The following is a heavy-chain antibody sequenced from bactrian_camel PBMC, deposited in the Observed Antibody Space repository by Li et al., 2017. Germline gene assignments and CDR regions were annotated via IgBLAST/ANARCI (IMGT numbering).Heavy chain of an antibody. V-gene: IGHV3S6*01. J-gene: IGHJ4*01. CDR2: TSSDGKYP. CDR1: GFTFEGAV. CDR3: AADPERTLYCSGGYCYTELATRSY. Sequence: HVQLVESGGGSVQTGGSLRLSCTPSGFTFEGAVMGWYRQGPGSACEMVSSTSSDGKYPHYPDSVKGRFTISRDNAKNTLYLQMNSLKPEDTAVYYCAADPERTLYCSGGYCYTELATRSYWGQGTQVTVS. D-gene: IGHD2*01.